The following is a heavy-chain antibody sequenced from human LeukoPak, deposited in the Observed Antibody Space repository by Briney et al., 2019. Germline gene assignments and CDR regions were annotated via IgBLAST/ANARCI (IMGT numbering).Heavy chain of an antibody. J-gene: IGHJ6*03. D-gene: IGHD2-2*01. V-gene: IGHV1-69*05. Sequence: SVKVSCKASGGTFSSYAISWVRQAPRQGLEWMGGIIPIFGTANYAQKFQGRVTITTDESTSTAYMELSSLRSEDTAVYYCARSYYCSSTSCPPNYYYMDVWGKGTTVTVSS. CDR2: IIPIFGTA. CDR3: ARSYYCSSTSCPPNYYYMDV. CDR1: GGTFSSYA.